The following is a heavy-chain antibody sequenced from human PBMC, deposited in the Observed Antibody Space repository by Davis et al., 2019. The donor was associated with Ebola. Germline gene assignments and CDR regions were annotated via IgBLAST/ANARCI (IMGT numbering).Heavy chain of an antibody. J-gene: IGHJ4*02. CDR2: ISGDGGST. V-gene: IGHV3-43*02. CDR3: ARRTDQ. Sequence: GSLRLSCAASGFTFDDYAMHWVRQAQGKGLEWVSLISGDGGSTYYADSVKGRFTISRDNSKNTLYLQMNSLRAEDTAVYYCARRTDQWGQGTLVTVSS. CDR1: GFTFDDYA.